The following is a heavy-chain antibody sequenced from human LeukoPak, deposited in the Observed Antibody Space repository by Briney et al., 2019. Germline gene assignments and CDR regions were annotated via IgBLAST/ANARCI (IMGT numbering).Heavy chain of an antibody. Sequence: GGSLRLSCAASGFTFSNYAMSWVRQAPGKGVEWVSAISGSGGDTFYTDSVKGRFTISRDNSKNTLYLQMKGLRAEDTAVYYCVKDSVVVAGLVNYFDYWGQGTLVTVSS. V-gene: IGHV3-23*01. CDR2: ISGSGGDT. CDR1: GFTFSNYA. J-gene: IGHJ4*02. CDR3: VKDSVVVAGLVNYFDY. D-gene: IGHD6-19*01.